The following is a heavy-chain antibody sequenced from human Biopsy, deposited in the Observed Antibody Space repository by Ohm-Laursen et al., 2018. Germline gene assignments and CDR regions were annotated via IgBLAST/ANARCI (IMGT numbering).Heavy chain of an antibody. J-gene: IGHJ6*02. V-gene: IGHV4-34*01. D-gene: IGHD3-22*01. CDR3: VRGVDHYDPYHYYALDV. CDR1: GESFNGYY. CDR2: INHSGRT. Sequence: GTLSLTCAVYGESFNGYYWSWIRQTPGKGLEWIGEINHSGRTNYNPSLKSRVTISVHTSKNQFSLKVRSVTAADTAVYYCVRGVDHYDPYHYYALDVWGQGTTVTVSS.